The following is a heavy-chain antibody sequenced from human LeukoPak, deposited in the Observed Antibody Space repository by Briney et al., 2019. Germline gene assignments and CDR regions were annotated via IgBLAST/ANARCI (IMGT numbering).Heavy chain of an antibody. J-gene: IGHJ4*02. D-gene: IGHD3-22*01. CDR1: GYSISSGYY. CDR2: IYHSGST. Sequence: PSETLSLICTVSGYSISSGYYWGWIRQPPGKGLEWIGSIYHSGSTYYNPSLKSRVTISVDTSKNQFSLKLSSVTAADTAVYYCARSSSSGYYPHFDYWGQGTLVTVSS. V-gene: IGHV4-38-2*02. CDR3: ARSSSSGYYPHFDY.